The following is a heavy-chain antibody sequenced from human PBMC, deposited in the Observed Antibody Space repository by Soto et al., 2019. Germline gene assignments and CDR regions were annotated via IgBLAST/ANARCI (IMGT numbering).Heavy chain of an antibody. J-gene: IGHJ6*02. D-gene: IGHD5-18*01. V-gene: IGHV1-18*01. CDR1: AYTFTTYG. CDR3: ARDGRKQLWVEGVDAMDV. Sequence: QVQLVQSGPEVKKPGASVKVSCNASAYTFTTYGISWVRQAPGQGLEWVGWISGQTGQTNYEQKFRDRVTIGKDTSTSTAYTELTSLRSDDTSRYYGARDGRKQLWVEGVDAMDVWGQGTTVTVSS. CDR2: ISGQTGQT.